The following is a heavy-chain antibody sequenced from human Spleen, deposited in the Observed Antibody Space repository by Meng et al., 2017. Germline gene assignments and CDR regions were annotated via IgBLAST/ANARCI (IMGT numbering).Heavy chain of an antibody. CDR2: ISYDGGGK. V-gene: IGHV3-30*07. Sequence: GESLKISCAASGFTFSNYNMHWVRQAPGKGLEWLAVISYDGGGKHYGDSVEGRFTISRDNSKNTLYLQMNSLRGEDTAVYYCTRDYKAGTDYWGQGTLVTVSS. CDR1: GFTFSNYN. J-gene: IGHJ4*02. D-gene: IGHD6-13*01. CDR3: TRDYKAGTDY.